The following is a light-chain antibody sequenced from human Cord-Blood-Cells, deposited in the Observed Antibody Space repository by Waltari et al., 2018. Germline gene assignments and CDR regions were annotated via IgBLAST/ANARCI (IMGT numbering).Light chain of an antibody. CDR3: RQYKNWPYT. CDR1: QSVSSN. V-gene: IGKV3-15*01. Sequence: EIVMTQSPPTLPVSPGDRATLPCRASQSVSSNLTWYQQKPGQAPRLLIYGASTRATGTPATFSGIGSGTEVTPTICRLQSEDFAVYCCRQYKNWPYTFGQGTKLEIK. J-gene: IGKJ2*01. CDR2: GAS.